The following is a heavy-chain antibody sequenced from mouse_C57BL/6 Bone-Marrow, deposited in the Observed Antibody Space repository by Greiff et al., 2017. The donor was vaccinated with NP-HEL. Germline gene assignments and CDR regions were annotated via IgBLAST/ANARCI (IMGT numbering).Heavy chain of an antibody. V-gene: IGHV1-19*01. J-gene: IGHJ3*01. D-gene: IGHD3-3*01. CDR1: GYTFTDYY. CDR3: ARGCGLPLFAY. Sequence: EFQLQQSGPVLVKPGASVKMSCKASGYTFTDYYMNWVKQSHGKSLEWIGVINPYNGGTSYNQKFKGKATLTVDKSSSTAYMELNSLTSEDSAVYYCARGCGLPLFAYWGQGTLVTVSA. CDR2: INPYNGGT.